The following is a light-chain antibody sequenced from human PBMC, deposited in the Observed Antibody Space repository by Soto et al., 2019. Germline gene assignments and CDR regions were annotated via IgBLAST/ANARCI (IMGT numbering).Light chain of an antibody. CDR2: GAS. V-gene: IGKV3-15*01. J-gene: IGKJ1*01. Sequence: EIVMTQSPATLSVSPGERATLSCRASQSLNRDLAWYQQRPGQSPRLLIFGASIRAAGIPARFSGSGSGTEFTLTIDSLQSEDFAVYYCQQYGSSGTFGQGTKVDIK. CDR3: QQYGSSGT. CDR1: QSLNRD.